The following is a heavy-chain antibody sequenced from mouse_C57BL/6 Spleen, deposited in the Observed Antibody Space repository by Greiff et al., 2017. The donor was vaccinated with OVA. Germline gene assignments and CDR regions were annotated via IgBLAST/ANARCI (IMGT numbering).Heavy chain of an antibody. CDR3: ARYGTNFDY. CDR2: INPNNGGT. J-gene: IGHJ2*01. D-gene: IGHD4-1*01. V-gene: IGHV1-26*01. CDR1: GYTFTDSY. Sequence: VQLQQSGPELVKPGASVKISCKASGYTFTDSYMNWVKQSHGKSLEWIGDINPNNGGTSYNQKFKGKATLTVDKSSSTAYMELRSLTSEDAAVYYCARYGTNFDYWGQGTTLTVSS.